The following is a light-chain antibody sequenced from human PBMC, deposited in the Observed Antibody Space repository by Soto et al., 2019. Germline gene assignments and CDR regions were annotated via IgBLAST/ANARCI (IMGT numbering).Light chain of an antibody. J-gene: IGLJ3*02. V-gene: IGLV1-47*02. CDR2: SNN. Sequence: QSVLTQPPSASGTPGQKVTISCSGSNSNIGRNYVSWYQHLPGTAPTLLIYSNNQRPSGVPDRFSGSKSGTSASLAISELRSEDEADYFCAAWDDILRGVFGGGTQLTVL. CDR1: NSNIGRNY. CDR3: AAWDDILRGV.